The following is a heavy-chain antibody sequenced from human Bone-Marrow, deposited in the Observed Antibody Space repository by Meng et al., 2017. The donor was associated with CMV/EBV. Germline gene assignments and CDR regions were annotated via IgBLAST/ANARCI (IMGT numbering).Heavy chain of an antibody. CDR1: GFTFSSYA. CDR3: AKADHSSGWRDGVDY. V-gene: IGHV3-43D*03. D-gene: IGHD6-19*01. J-gene: IGHJ4*02. CDR2: ISWDGGST. Sequence: GGSLRLSCAASGFTFSSYAMHWVRQAPGKGLEWVSLISWDGGSTYYADSVKGRFTISRDNSKNSLYLQMNSLRAEDTALYYCAKADHSSGWRDGVDYWGQGTLVTVSS.